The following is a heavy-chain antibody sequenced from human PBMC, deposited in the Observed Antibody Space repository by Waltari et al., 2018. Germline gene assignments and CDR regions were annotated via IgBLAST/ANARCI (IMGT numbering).Heavy chain of an antibody. J-gene: IGHJ4*02. CDR3: ARVDPLGYCSGGSCYDAYYFDY. Sequence: QVQLVQSGAEVKKPGASVKVSCKASGYTFTSYGISWVRQAPGQGLEWMGWIIPIFGTANYAQKFQGRVTITADESTSTAYMELSSLRSEDTAVYYCARVDPLGYCSGGSCYDAYYFDYWGQGTLVTVSS. CDR1: GYTFTSYG. CDR2: IIPIFGTA. D-gene: IGHD2-15*01. V-gene: IGHV1-69*13.